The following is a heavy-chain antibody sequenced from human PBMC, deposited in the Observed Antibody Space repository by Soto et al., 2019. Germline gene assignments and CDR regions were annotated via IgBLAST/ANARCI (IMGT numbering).Heavy chain of an antibody. CDR1: GHTSTNYA. J-gene: IGHJ4*02. V-gene: IGHV1-3*01. Sequence: QVQLVQSGAEVKKPGASVKVSCKASGHTSTNYAVHWVRQAPGQRLEWRGRIDAGNGNTKYSQKFQGRVTITTDTSASTAYMELSSLRSEDTAVYYCAREGSTYGSTFDYWGQGTLVTVSS. CDR2: IDAGNGNT. D-gene: IGHD3-10*01. CDR3: AREGSTYGSTFDY.